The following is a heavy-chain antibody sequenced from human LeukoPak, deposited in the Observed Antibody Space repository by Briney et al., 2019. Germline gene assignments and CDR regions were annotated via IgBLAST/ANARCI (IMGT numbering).Heavy chain of an antibody. CDR1: GFTFSSYG. D-gene: IGHD2-21*01. V-gene: IGHV3-48*01. Sequence: GGSLRLSCVASGFTFSSYGMNWVRQAPGKGLEWVSYISSSGGSIYYADSVKGRFTISRDNAMNSLYLQMNSLRAEDTAVYYCARNRLRGGDIWGQGTMVTVSS. J-gene: IGHJ3*02. CDR3: ARNRLRGGDI. CDR2: ISSSGGSI.